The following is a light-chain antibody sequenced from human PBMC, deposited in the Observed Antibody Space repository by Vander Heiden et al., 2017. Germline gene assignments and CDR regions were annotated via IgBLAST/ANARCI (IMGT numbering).Light chain of an antibody. CDR1: QSISSY. Sequence: DIQMTQSPSSLSASVGDRVTITCRASQSISSYLNWYQQKPGKAPKLLIYAASSLQSRVPSRFSGSGSGTDFTLTISSLQPEDFATYYCQQSYSTQTTFGQGTRLEIK. CDR3: QQSYSTQTT. CDR2: AAS. V-gene: IGKV1-39*01. J-gene: IGKJ5*01.